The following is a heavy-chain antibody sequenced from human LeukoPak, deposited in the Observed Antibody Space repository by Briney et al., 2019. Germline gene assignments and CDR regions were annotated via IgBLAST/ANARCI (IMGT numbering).Heavy chain of an antibody. CDR1: GFTFSSYG. CDR3: AKSVGYCSGTSCYMMNY. CDR2: ISYDGSNK. J-gene: IGHJ4*02. V-gene: IGHV3-30*18. D-gene: IGHD2-2*02. Sequence: PGGSLRLSCAASGFTFSSYGMHWVRQAPGKGLEWVAVISYDGSNKYYADSVKGRFTISRDNSKNTLYLQMNSLRAEDTAVYYCAKSVGYCSGTSCYMMNYWGQGTLVTVSS.